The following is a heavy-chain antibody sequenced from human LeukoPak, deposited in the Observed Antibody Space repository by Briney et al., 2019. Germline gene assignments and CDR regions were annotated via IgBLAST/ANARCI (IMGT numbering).Heavy chain of an antibody. CDR3: AKGEIVVDY. CDR1: GFTFSSYA. CDR2: IYSGGSP. Sequence: GGSLRLSCAASGFTFSSYAMSWVRQAPGKGLEWVSVIYSGGSPDYADSAKGRFTISSDNSKNTLYLQMNSLRVEDTAVYYCAKGEIVVDYWGQGTLVTVSS. D-gene: IGHD3-22*01. V-gene: IGHV3-23*03. J-gene: IGHJ4*02.